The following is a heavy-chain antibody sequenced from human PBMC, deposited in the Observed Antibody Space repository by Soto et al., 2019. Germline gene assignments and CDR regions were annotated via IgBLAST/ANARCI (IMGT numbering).Heavy chain of an antibody. Sequence: QLQLQESGPGLVKPSETLSLTCTVSGGSISSSSYYWGWIRQPPGKGLEWIGGIYYSGSTYYNPALKGRVTISVDTSKHPFSLKLGSVAAADTAVYFWAAHPPAISISDHWGQGTLVTVSS. CDR2: IYYSGST. CDR1: GGSISSSSYY. CDR3: AAHPPAISISDH. V-gene: IGHV4-39*01. D-gene: IGHD3-3*01. J-gene: IGHJ4*02.